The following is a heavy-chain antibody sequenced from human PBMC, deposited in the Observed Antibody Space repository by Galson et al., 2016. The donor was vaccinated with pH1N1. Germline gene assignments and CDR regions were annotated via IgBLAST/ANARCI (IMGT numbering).Heavy chain of an antibody. Sequence: SLRLSCAASGFTFSNYWMHWVRQVPGKGLEWVANIKEDGSETYYVDSVRGRFTISRDNAKNSLYLQMNSLRDEDTALYYCARAIGSRSAYWGQGTLVTFSS. J-gene: IGHJ4*02. CDR3: ARAIGSRSAY. D-gene: IGHD3-16*02. CDR2: IKEDGSET. CDR1: GFTFSNYW. V-gene: IGHV3-7*01.